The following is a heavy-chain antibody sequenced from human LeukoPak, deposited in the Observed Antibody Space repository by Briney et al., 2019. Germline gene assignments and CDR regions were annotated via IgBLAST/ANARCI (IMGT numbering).Heavy chain of an antibody. CDR3: AREQQEDFDY. D-gene: IGHD1-1*01. CDR2: MSSSSSYI. J-gene: IGHJ4*02. Sequence: PGGSLRLSCAASGFTFSSYEMNWVRQAPGKGLEWVSSMSSSSSYIYYADSVKGRFTISRDNARNSLYLQMNSLRAEDTAVYYCAREQQEDFDYWGQGTLVTVSS. V-gene: IGHV3-21*01. CDR1: GFTFSSYE.